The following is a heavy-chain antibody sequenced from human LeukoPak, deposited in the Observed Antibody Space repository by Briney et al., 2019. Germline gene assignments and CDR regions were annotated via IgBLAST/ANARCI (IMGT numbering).Heavy chain of an antibody. Sequence: ASVKVSCKASGYTFTGYHMHWVRQAPGQGLEWMGWINPNSGGTNYAQKFQGRVTMTRDTSISTAYMELSRLRSDDTAVYYCARGTMVRGSYNVPLYYFDYWGQGTLVTVSS. J-gene: IGHJ4*02. V-gene: IGHV1-2*02. D-gene: IGHD3-10*01. CDR2: INPNSGGT. CDR1: GYTFTGYH. CDR3: ARGTMVRGSYNVPLYYFDY.